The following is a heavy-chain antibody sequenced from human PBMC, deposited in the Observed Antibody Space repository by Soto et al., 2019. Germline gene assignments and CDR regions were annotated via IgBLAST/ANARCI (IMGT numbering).Heavy chain of an antibody. J-gene: IGHJ4*02. Sequence: QVQLVESGGGVVQPGRSLRLSCAASGFTFSSYGMHWVRQAPGKGLEWVAVIWYDGSNKYYADSVKGRFTISRDNSKNTLYLQVNSLRAEDTAVYYCARDDILTGYAFDYWGQGTLVTVSS. CDR2: IWYDGSNK. CDR1: GFTFSSYG. D-gene: IGHD3-9*01. V-gene: IGHV3-33*01. CDR3: ARDDILTGYAFDY.